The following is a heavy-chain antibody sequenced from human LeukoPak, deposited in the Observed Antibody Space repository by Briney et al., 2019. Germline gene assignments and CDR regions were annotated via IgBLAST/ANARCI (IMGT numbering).Heavy chain of an antibody. D-gene: IGHD5-24*01. J-gene: IGHJ4*02. CDR3: ASQMAATSH. CDR1: GFAFTNFA. CDR2: LSGSGNAT. V-gene: IGHV3-23*01. Sequence: PGGSLRLSCAASGFAFTNFAVSWVRQAPGKGLEWVSALSGSGNATYYADFVRGRFTISRDNSKNILYLQMNSLLAEDTAVYFCASQMAATSHWGQGILVTVSS.